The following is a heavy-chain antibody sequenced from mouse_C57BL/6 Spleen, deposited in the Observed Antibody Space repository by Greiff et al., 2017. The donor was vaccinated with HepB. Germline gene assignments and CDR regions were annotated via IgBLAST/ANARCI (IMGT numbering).Heavy chain of an antibody. CDR2: ISSGSSTI. CDR3: ARAYYDYDEDYAMDY. CDR1: GFTFSDYG. J-gene: IGHJ4*01. D-gene: IGHD2-4*01. Sequence: EVMLVESGGGLVKPGGSLKLSCAASGFTFSDYGMHWVRQAPEKGLEWVAYISSGSSTIYYADTVKGRFTISRDNAKNTLFLQMTSLRSEDTAMYYCARAYYDYDEDYAMDYWGQGTSVTVSS. V-gene: IGHV5-17*01.